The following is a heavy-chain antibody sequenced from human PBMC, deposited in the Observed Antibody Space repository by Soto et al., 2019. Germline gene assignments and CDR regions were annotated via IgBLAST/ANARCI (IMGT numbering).Heavy chain of an antibody. CDR1: GYAIRSGYY. J-gene: IGHJ6*02. CDR2: IYHSGST. D-gene: IGHD3-16*01. CDR3: VRDVGVEDYYYYYGMDV. V-gene: IGHV4-38-2*02. Sequence: PSETLSLTCAVSGYAIRSGYYWGWIRQPPGKGLEWIGSIYHSGSTDYNPSVKSRITISVDTSKNQFSLKLSSLRSEDTAVYYCVRDVGVEDYYYYYGMDVWGQGTTVTVSS.